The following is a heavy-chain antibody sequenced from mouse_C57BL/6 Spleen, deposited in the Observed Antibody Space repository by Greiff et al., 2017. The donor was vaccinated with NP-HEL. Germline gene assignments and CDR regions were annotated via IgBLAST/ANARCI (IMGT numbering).Heavy chain of an antibody. CDR2: IRNKANGYTT. V-gene: IGHV7-3*01. CDR3: ARSYYYGSSTGFAY. J-gene: IGHJ3*01. D-gene: IGHD1-1*01. CDR1: GFTFTDYY. Sequence: EVKLMESGGGLVQPGGSLSLSCAASGFTFTDYYMSWVRQPPGKALEWLGFIRNKANGYTTEYSASVKGRFTISRDNSQSILYLQMNALRAEDSATYYGARSYYYGSSTGFAYWGQGTLVTVSA.